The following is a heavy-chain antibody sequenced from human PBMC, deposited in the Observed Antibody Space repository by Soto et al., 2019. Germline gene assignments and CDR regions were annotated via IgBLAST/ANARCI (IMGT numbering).Heavy chain of an antibody. Sequence: SETLSLTCAVYGGSFSGYYWSWIRQPPGKGLEWIGEINHSGSTNYNPSLKSRVTISVDTSKNQFSLKLSSVTAADTAVYYCASNYYGSGSYYPPRFDYWGQGTLVTVSS. J-gene: IGHJ4*02. CDR1: GGSFSGYY. CDR2: INHSGST. CDR3: ASNYYGSGSYYPPRFDY. D-gene: IGHD3-10*01. V-gene: IGHV4-34*01.